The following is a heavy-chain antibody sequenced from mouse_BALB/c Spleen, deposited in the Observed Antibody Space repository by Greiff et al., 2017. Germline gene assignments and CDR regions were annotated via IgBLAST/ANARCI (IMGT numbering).Heavy chain of an antibody. J-gene: IGHJ3*01. D-gene: IGHD2-5*01. CDR2: ISSGGSYT. Sequence: DVQLVESGGDLVKPGGSLKLSCAASGFTFSSYGMSWVRQTPDKRLEWVATISSGGSYTYYLDSVKGRFTISRDNAKNTLYLQMSCLKSEDTAMYYCASQSQYSNHQAWFAYWGQGTLVTVSA. CDR1: GFTFSSYG. V-gene: IGHV5-6*01. CDR3: ASQSQYSNHQAWFAY.